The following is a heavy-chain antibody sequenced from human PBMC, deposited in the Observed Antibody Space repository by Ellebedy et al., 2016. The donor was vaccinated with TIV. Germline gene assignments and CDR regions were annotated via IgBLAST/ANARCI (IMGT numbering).Heavy chain of an antibody. Sequence: MPSETLSLTCAVYGGSFSDNYWSWIRQPPGKGLEWIGEITHSGGTNYNPSLTSRVTISVDTSKNQFSLKPSSVTAADTAVYYCARDHCSGNSCPRLNWYFDLWGRGTLVTVSS. CDR2: ITHSGGT. CDR3: ARDHCSGNSCPRLNWYFDL. D-gene: IGHD2-15*01. CDR1: GGSFSDNY. V-gene: IGHV4-34*01. J-gene: IGHJ2*01.